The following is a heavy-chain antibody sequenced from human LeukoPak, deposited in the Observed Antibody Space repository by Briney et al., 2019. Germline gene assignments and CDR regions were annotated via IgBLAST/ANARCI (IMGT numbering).Heavy chain of an antibody. CDR3: ASAACSSTSCYNWGYFQH. J-gene: IGHJ1*01. D-gene: IGHD2-2*01. CDR1: GYTFTSYD. CDR2: INPSGGST. Sequence: ASVKVSCKASGYTFTSYDINWVRQATGQGLEWMGIINPSGGSTSYAQKFQGRVTMTRDTSTSTVYMELSSLRSEDTAVYYCASAACSSTSCYNWGYFQHWGQGTLVTVSS. V-gene: IGHV1-46*01.